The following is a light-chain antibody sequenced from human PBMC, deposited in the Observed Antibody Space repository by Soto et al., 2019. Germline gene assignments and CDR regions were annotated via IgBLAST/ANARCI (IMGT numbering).Light chain of an antibody. CDR2: EVN. J-gene: IGLJ1*01. V-gene: IGLV2-8*01. CDR1: SSDVGGYNY. CDR3: SSYAGSSNV. Sequence: QSVLTQPPSVSGAPGQRVTISCTGTSSDVGGYNYVSWCQQHPGKAPKLMIYEVNKRPSGVPDRFSGSKSGNTASLSVSGLQAEDEADYYCSSYAGSSNVFGTGTKV.